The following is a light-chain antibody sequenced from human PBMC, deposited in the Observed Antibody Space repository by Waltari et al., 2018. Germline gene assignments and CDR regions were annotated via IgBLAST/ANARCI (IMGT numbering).Light chain of an antibody. CDR1: QSVTSTY. CDR2: GAS. Sequence: VLTQSPGTLSLSPGERATVSCRASQSVTSTYLAWYRQKPGQPPSLLIYGASSRAPGIPDRFSGSGSGTDFTLTISRLEPEDFAVYICQQYGSSPITFGQGTRLEIK. J-gene: IGKJ5*01. CDR3: QQYGSSPIT. V-gene: IGKV3-20*01.